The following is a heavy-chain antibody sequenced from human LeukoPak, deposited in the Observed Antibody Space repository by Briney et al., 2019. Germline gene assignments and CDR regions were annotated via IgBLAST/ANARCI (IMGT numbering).Heavy chain of an antibody. J-gene: IGHJ4*02. CDR1: GFTFDDYA. CDR3: AIIYLIVGATTFDY. CDR2: ITWNSDNI. D-gene: IGHD1-26*01. Sequence: PGGSLRLSCAASGFTFDDYAMHWVRQAPGKGLEWVSGITWNSDNIEYADSVKGRFTISRDNAKNSLYLQMNSLRAEDTAVYYCAIIYLIVGATTFDYWGQGTLVTVSS. V-gene: IGHV3-9*01.